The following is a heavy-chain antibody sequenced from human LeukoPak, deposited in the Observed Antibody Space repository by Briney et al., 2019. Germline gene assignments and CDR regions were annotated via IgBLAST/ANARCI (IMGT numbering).Heavy chain of an antibody. Sequence: PSETLSLTCIVSGGSISSISSDNYHWGWIRQPPGKGLEWIGSIYYSGSTYYNPSLKSRVTISVDTSKNQFSLKLSSVTAADTALYYCAREMGVVTAHGIDVWGQGTTVTVSS. V-gene: IGHV4-39*02. J-gene: IGHJ6*02. CDR2: IYYSGST. D-gene: IGHD4-23*01. CDR1: GGSISSISSDNYH. CDR3: AREMGVVTAHGIDV.